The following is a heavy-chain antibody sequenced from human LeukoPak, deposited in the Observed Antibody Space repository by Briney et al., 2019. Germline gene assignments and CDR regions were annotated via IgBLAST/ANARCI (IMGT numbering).Heavy chain of an antibody. CDR3: ARDTRGPMVRGVMFFDY. CDR1: DGSFSGYS. Sequence: SETLSLTCAVYDGSFSGYSWSWIRQPPGKGLEWIGEINHIRSTNYNPSPKSRVTISVDTSKNQFSLKLSSVTATDTAVYYCARDTRGPMVRGVMFFDYWGQGTLVTVSS. CDR2: INHIRST. V-gene: IGHV4-34*01. D-gene: IGHD3-10*01. J-gene: IGHJ4*02.